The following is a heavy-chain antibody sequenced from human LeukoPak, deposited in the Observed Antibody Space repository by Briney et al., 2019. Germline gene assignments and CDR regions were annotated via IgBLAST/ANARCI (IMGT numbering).Heavy chain of an antibody. Sequence: ASVKVSCKASGYTFTSYGISWVRQAPGQGLEWMGWISAYNGNTNYAQKLQGRVTMTTDTSTSTAYMELRSLRSDDTAVYYCARALSLGSGSYYQSPLFDYWGQGTLVTVSS. D-gene: IGHD3-10*01. CDR2: ISAYNGNT. CDR1: GYTFTSYG. V-gene: IGHV1-18*01. J-gene: IGHJ4*02. CDR3: ARALSLGSGSYYQSPLFDY.